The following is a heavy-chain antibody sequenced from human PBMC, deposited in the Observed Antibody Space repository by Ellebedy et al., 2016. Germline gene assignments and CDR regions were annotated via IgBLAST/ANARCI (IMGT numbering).Heavy chain of an antibody. Sequence: SETLSLTCNVSGGSVSSDYWNWMRRPPGKGLEWIGYVFHTGTTNYNPSLKSRVSMPVDTSKRQFSLRLTSVTAADTAVYYCAKWNGGWYAFEVWGQGTMVTVSS. CDR1: GGSVSSDY. D-gene: IGHD6-19*01. V-gene: IGHV4-59*02. J-gene: IGHJ3*01. CDR3: AKWNGGWYAFEV. CDR2: VFHTGTT.